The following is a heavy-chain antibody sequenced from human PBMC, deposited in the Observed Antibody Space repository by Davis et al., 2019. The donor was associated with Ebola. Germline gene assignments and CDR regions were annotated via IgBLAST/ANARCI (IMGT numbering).Heavy chain of an antibody. CDR1: GYTFTGYY. J-gene: IGHJ4*02. CDR3: ARVRSSGYYDY. CDR2: MNPNSGNT. V-gene: IGHV1-8*03. Sequence: ASVKVSCKASGYTFTGYYMHWVRQAPGQGLEWMGWMNPNSGNTGYAQKFQGRVTITRNTSISTAYMELRSLRSDDTAVYYCARVRSSGYYDYWGQGTLVTVSS. D-gene: IGHD3-22*01.